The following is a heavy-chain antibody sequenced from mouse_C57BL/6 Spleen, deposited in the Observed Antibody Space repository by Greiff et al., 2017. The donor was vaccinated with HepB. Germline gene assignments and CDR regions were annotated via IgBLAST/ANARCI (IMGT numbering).Heavy chain of an antibody. CDR3: ARSGITKAMDY. Sequence: QVQLQQSGPELVKPGASVKISCKASGYAFSSSWMNWVKQRPGKGLEWIGRIYPGDGDTNYNGKFKGKATLTADKSSSTAYMQLSSLTSEDAAVYFCARSGITKAMDYWGQGTSVTVSS. CDR2: IYPGDGDT. CDR1: GYAFSSSW. D-gene: IGHD1-2*01. V-gene: IGHV1-82*01. J-gene: IGHJ4*01.